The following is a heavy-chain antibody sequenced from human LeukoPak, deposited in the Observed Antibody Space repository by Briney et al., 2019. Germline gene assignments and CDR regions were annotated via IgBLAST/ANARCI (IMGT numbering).Heavy chain of an antibody. Sequence: PGGSLRLSCAASGFTFSSYAMHWVRQAPGKGLEWVAVISYDGSNKYYADSVKGRFTISRDNSKNTLYLQMNSLRAEDTAVYYCXXXXXXVTTFYFDYWGQGTLVTVSS. J-gene: IGHJ4*02. CDR3: XXXXXXVTTFYFDY. V-gene: IGHV3-30-3*01. D-gene: IGHD4-17*01. CDR2: ISYDGSNK. CDR1: GFTFSSYA.